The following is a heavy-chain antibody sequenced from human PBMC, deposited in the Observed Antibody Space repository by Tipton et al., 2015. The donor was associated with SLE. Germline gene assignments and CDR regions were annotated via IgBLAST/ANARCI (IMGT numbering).Heavy chain of an antibody. D-gene: IGHD3-10*01. CDR2: IDYGGST. CDR1: AGSIRSGSYF. V-gene: IGHV4-39*07. J-gene: IGHJ4*02. CDR3: ARRGGGYHRTTDY. Sequence: TPSLTCNVSAGSIRSGSYFWGWIRQPPGKGLEWIGNIDYGGSTYYNPSLKSRVSISIDTSKNQFSLRLTSVTAADTAIYYCARRGGGYHRTTDYWGQGTLVTVSS.